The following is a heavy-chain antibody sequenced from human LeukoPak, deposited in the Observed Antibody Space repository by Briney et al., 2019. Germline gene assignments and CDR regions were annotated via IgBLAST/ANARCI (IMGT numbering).Heavy chain of an antibody. J-gene: IGHJ1*01. V-gene: IGHV3-23*01. Sequence: PGGSLRLSCVASGFTFSSHAMSWVRQAPGKGLEWVSAISGSGGSTYYADSVKGRFTISRDNSKNTLYLQMNSLRAEDTAVYYCAKAGAVAHFQHWGQGTLVTVSS. CDR2: ISGSGGST. D-gene: IGHD6-19*01. CDR3: AKAGAVAHFQH. CDR1: GFTFSSHA.